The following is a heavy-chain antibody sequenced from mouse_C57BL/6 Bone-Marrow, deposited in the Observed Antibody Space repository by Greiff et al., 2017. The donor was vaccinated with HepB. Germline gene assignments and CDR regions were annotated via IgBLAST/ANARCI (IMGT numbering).Heavy chain of an antibody. V-gene: IGHV3-6*01. D-gene: IGHD2-1*01. CDR1: GYSITSGYY. J-gene: IGHJ2*01. CDR2: ISYDGSN. CDR3: ARRDYRNFDY. Sequence: EVQLVESGPGLVKPSQSLSLTCSVTGYSITSGYYWNWIRQFPGNKLEWMGYISYDGSNNYNPSLKNRISITRDTAKNQFFLKLNSVTTEDTATYYCARRDYRNFDYWGQGTTLTVSS.